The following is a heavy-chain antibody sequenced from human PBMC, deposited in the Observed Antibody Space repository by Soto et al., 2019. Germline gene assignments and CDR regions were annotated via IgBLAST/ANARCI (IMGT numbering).Heavy chain of an antibody. CDR2: IYYSGST. D-gene: IGHD5-18*01. CDR1: GGSISSSSYY. J-gene: IGHJ6*03. V-gene: IGHV4-39*01. CDR3: ARHSYSYATYYYYYYMDV. Sequence: SETLSLTCTVSGGSISSSSYYWGWIRQPPGKGLEWIGSIYYSGSTYYNPSLKSRVNISVDTSKNHFSLKLSSVTAADTAVYYFARHSYSYATYYYYYYMDVWGKGTTVTVSS.